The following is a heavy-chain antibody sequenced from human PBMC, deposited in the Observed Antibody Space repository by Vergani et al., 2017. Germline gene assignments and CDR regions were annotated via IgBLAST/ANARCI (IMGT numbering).Heavy chain of an antibody. Sequence: EVQLVQSGAEVKKPGQSLKISGKGSGYSFTSYWIGWVRQMPGKGLVWMGIIYLGHSDTRYSPSFQGQVTISADKSISTAYLQWSSLKASDTAMYYCARQPPLWFEGMDVGGKGSSVTVSS. CDR3: ARQPPLWFEGMDV. D-gene: IGHD3-10*01. J-gene: IGHJ6*03. V-gene: IGHV5-51*01. CDR2: IYLGHSDT. CDR1: GYSFTSYW.